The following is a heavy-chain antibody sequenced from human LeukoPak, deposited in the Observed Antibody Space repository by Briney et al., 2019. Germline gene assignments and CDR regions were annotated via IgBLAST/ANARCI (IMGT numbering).Heavy chain of an antibody. CDR3: ARPSDWNYEYGY. D-gene: IGHD1-7*01. CDR2: MNPNSGNT. J-gene: IGHJ4*02. V-gene: IGHV1-8*03. CDR1: GYTFTSYD. Sequence: EASVKVSCKASGYTFTSYDMNWVRQATGQGLEWMGWMNPNSGNTGYAQKFQGRVTITRNTSISTAYMELSSLRSEDTAVYYCARPSDWNYEYGYWGQGTLVTVSS.